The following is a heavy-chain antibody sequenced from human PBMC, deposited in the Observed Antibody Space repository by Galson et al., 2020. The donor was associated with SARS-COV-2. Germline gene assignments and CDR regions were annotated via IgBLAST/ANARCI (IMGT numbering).Heavy chain of an antibody. CDR1: GFSLTTSGEA. J-gene: IGHJ4*02. D-gene: IGHD3-16*01. Sequence: SGPTLVKPTQTLTLTCTFSGFSLTTSGEAVGWIRQPPGKALEWFAHIYWDDDKRYSPSLKTRLTITKDTSKSQVVLTMTNVDPMDTATYYCAHNLFGDFDYWGQGTLVTVSS. V-gene: IGHV2-5*02. CDR2: IYWDDDK. CDR3: AHNLFGDFDY.